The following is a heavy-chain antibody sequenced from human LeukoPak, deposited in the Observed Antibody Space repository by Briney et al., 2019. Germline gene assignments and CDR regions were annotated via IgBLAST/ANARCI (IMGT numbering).Heavy chain of an antibody. D-gene: IGHD3-16*01. V-gene: IGHV1-24*01. Sequence: GASVKVSCKASGYTFTSYGISWVRQAPGKGLEWMGGFDPEDGETIYAQKFQGRVTMTEDTSTDTAYMELSSLRAEDTAVYYCATTVYGYYFDDWGQGTLVTVSS. CDR2: FDPEDGET. CDR1: GYTFTSYG. J-gene: IGHJ4*02. CDR3: ATTVYGYYFDD.